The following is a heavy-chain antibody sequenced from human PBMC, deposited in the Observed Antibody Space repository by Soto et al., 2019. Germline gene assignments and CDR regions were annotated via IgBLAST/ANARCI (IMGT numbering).Heavy chain of an antibody. CDR2: INPNSGGT. V-gene: IGHV1-2*04. D-gene: IGHD6-13*01. J-gene: IGHJ5*02. CDR1: GYTFTGYY. Sequence: ASVEVSCKASGYTFTGYYMHWVRQAPGQGLEWMGWINPNSGGTNYAQKFQGWVTMTRDTSISTAYMELSRLRSDDTAVYYCARDGSSSWFQNNNWFDPWGQGTLVTVSS. CDR3: ARDGSSSWFQNNNWFDP.